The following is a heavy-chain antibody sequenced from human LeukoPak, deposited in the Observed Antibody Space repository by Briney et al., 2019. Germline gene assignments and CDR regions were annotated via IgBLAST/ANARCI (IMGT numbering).Heavy chain of an antibody. CDR2: INHSGST. Sequence: SETLSLTCAVYGGSFSGYYWSWIRQPPGKGLEWIGEINHSGSTNYNPSLKSRVTISVDTSKNQFSLKLSSVTAADTAVYYYARAPDYGPRDYWGQGTLVTVYS. CDR3: ARAPDYGPRDY. CDR1: GGSFSGYY. V-gene: IGHV4-34*01. J-gene: IGHJ4*02. D-gene: IGHD4-17*01.